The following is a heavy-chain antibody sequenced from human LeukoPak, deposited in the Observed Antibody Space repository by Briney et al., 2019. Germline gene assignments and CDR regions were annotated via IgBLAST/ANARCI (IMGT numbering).Heavy chain of an antibody. CDR2: ISGSGGST. Sequence: HPGGSLRLSCAASGFTFNNYAMSWVRQAPGKGPEWLSAISGSGGSTTDADSVKGRFTTSRDNSKSTLHLQMNSLRAEDTAIYYCAKIFHTDGYYLGEHLFDAWGQGTLVTVSS. J-gene: IGHJ5*02. D-gene: IGHD3-22*01. CDR3: AKIFHTDGYYLGEHLFDA. V-gene: IGHV3-23*01. CDR1: GFTFNNYA.